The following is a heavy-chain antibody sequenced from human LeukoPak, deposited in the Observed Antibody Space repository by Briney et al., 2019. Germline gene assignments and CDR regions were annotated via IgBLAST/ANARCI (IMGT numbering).Heavy chain of an antibody. J-gene: IGHJ1*01. V-gene: IGHV3-64D*06. CDR2: ISSNGGST. CDR1: GFTFSSYA. D-gene: IGHD6-13*01. CDR3: VKGTYSSSWYVEYFQH. Sequence: PGGSLRLSCSASGFTFSSYAMHWVRQAPGKGLEYVSAISSNGGSTYYADSVKGRFTISRDNSKNTLYLQMSSLRAEDTAAYYCVKGTYSSSWYVEYFQHWGQGTLVTVSS.